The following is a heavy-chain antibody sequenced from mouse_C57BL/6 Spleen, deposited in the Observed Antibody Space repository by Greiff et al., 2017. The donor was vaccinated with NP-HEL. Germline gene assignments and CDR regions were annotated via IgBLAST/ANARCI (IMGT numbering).Heavy chain of an antibody. CDR3: ARDSSGYVSYYFDY. Sequence: QVQLKQPGAELVKPGASVKLSCKASGYTFTSYWMHWVKQRPGRGLEWIGRIDPNSGGTKYNEKFKSKATLTVDKPSSTAYMQLSSLTSEDSAVYYCARDSSGYVSYYFDYWGQGTTLTVSS. CDR1: GYTFTSYW. J-gene: IGHJ2*01. CDR2: IDPNSGGT. D-gene: IGHD3-2*02. V-gene: IGHV1-72*01.